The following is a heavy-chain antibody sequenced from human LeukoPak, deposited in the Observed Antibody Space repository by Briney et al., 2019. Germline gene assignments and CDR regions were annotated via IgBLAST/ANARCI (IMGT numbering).Heavy chain of an antibody. Sequence: GGSLRLSCAASGFSFSNYEMNWVRQAPGKGLEWVSYITSTGSTLYYADSVKGRFTISRDNAKNSLYLQMNSLRAEDTAVYYCARRRYSGSSQHFDYWGQGTLVTVSS. CDR3: ARRRYSGSSQHFDY. D-gene: IGHD1-26*01. CDR1: GFSFSNYE. J-gene: IGHJ4*02. V-gene: IGHV3-48*03. CDR2: ITSTGSTL.